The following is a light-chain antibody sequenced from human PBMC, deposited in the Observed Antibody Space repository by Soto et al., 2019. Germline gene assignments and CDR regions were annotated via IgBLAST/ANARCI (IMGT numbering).Light chain of an antibody. CDR3: QQYNNWPLT. J-gene: IGKJ1*01. CDR1: QSVSSN. CDR2: AAS. Sequence: EIVMTQSPATLSVSPGERATLSCGASQSVSSNLAWYQQKPGQAPRLLIYAASTRATGLPARLSGSGSGTEFTLTISSLQSEDFAVYSCQQYNNWPLTFGQGTKVDI. V-gene: IGKV3-15*01.